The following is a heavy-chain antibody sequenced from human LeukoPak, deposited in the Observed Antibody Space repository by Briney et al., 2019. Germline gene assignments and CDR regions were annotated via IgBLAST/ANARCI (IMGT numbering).Heavy chain of an antibody. CDR3: VKATSSGWGYAFDV. CDR2: IRWDGGEI. J-gene: IGHJ3*01. Sequence: PGGSLRLSCAGSGFTFHDYTMHWVRQPPGKGLEWVSLIRWDGGEIHYADSLKGRFTISRDNSKNSLFLQMNSLGIEDTALYYCVKATSSGWGYAFDVWGRGTMVTVSA. V-gene: IGHV3-43*01. CDR1: GFTFHDYT. D-gene: IGHD6-19*01.